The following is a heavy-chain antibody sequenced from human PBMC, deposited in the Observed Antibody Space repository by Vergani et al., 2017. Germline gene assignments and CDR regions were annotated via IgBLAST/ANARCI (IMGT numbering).Heavy chain of an antibody. D-gene: IGHD2-2*01. Sequence: QVQLQQWGAGLLKPSETLSLTCAVYGGSFSGYYWSWIRQPPGKGLEWIGEINHSGSTNYNPSLKSRVTISVDTSKNQFSLKLSSVTAADTAVYYCARGKGYCXSTSCRPPHYYYYYYMDVWGKGTTVTVSS. CDR3: ARGKGYCXSTSCRPPHYYYYYYMDV. CDR1: GGSFSGYY. J-gene: IGHJ6*03. CDR2: INHSGST. V-gene: IGHV4-34*01.